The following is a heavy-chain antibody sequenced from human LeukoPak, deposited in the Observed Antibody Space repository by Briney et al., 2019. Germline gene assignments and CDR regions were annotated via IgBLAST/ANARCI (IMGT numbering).Heavy chain of an antibody. V-gene: IGHV3-21*01. Sequence: PGGSLRLSCAASGFTFSSYSMNWVRQAPGKGLEWVSSISSSSSYIYYADSVKGRFTISRDNAKNSLYMQMNSLRAEDTAVYYCARITIFGVGIIWETFDPWGQGTLVTVSS. J-gene: IGHJ5*02. CDR1: GFTFSSYS. D-gene: IGHD3-3*01. CDR3: ARITIFGVGIIWETFDP. CDR2: ISSSSSYI.